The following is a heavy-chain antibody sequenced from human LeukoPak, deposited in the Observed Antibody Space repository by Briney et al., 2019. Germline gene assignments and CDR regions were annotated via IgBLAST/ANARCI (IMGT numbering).Heavy chain of an antibody. Sequence: QPGGSLSLSCAASGFTFRSYWMHWVRQAPGKGLVWVSRINSDESATTYADSVKGRFTISRDNPKNTLYLQMNSLRAEDTAVYYCAKDLNSSWYYYYYYGMDVWGQGTTVTVSS. CDR2: INSDESAT. V-gene: IGHV3-74*01. D-gene: IGHD6-13*01. J-gene: IGHJ6*02. CDR1: GFTFRSYW. CDR3: AKDLNSSWYYYYYYGMDV.